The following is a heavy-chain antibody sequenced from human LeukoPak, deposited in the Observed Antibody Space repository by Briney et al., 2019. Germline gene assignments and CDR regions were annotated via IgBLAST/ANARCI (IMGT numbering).Heavy chain of an antibody. D-gene: IGHD1-26*01. CDR3: ARGGASDVSYYFDY. Sequence: PGGSLRLSCAASGFTFSSFAMHWVRQAPGKGLEYVSGIRGNGDSTYYANSVKGRFSVSRDNSKNTLYLQMGSLRTEDMAVYYCARGGASDVSYYFDYWGQGTLVIVSS. V-gene: IGHV3-64*01. J-gene: IGHJ4*02. CDR2: IRGNGDST. CDR1: GFTFSSFA.